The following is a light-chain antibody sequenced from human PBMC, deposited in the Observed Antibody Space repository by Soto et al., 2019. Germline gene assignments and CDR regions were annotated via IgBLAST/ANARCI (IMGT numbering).Light chain of an antibody. V-gene: IGKV3-20*01. CDR1: QSVSSSY. CDR3: QQYGSSPRYT. CDR2: GAS. J-gene: IGKJ2*01. Sequence: EIALTQSPGTLSLSPGERATLSCRASQSVSSSYLAWYQQKPGQAPRLLIYGASSRATGIPDRFSGSGSGTDFPLTISRLEPEDLAVYYCQQYGSSPRYTFGQGTKLEIK.